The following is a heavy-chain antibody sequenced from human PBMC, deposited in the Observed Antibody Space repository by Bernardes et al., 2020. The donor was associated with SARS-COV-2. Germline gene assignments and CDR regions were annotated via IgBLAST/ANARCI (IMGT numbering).Heavy chain of an antibody. V-gene: IGHV3-30*03. CDR1: GFSFSTYG. J-gene: IGHJ4*02. Sequence: GGSLRLSCAASGFSFSTYGMHWVRQAPGKALEWVAAISYDGRHAYNADSVKGRFTISRDNSMNTLFLEMSSLRPEDTAVYYCARNRPYYDKANYYPLDYWGQGTRVTISS. CDR3: ARNRPYYDKANYYPLDY. CDR2: ISYDGRHA. D-gene: IGHD3-16*01.